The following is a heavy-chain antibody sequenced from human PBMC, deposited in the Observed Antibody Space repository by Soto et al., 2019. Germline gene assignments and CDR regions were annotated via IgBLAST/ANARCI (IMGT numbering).Heavy chain of an antibody. CDR2: IYYSGST. J-gene: IGHJ6*02. V-gene: IGHV4-59*01. CDR1: GGSISSYY. CDR3: ARQETSYYYGMDV. Sequence: QVQLQESGPGLVKPSETLSLTCTVSGGSISSYYWSWIRQPPGKGLEWIGYIYYSGSTNYNPSLKGRVTISVDTSKTQFSLKLGSVTAADTAVYYWARQETSYYYGMDVWGQGTTVTVSS.